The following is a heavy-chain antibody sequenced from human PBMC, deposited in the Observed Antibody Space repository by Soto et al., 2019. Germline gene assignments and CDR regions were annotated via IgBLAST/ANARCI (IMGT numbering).Heavy chain of an antibody. D-gene: IGHD2-15*01. CDR2: TYYSGST. J-gene: IGHJ6*02. CDR1: GGSISSGGYY. V-gene: IGHV4-31*03. Sequence: QVQLQESGPGLVKPSQTLSLTCTVSGGSISSGGYYWSWIRQHPGKGLEWIGYTYYSGSTYYNPSLRRRVTVSVDTSKNQFSLKLSSVTAADTAVYYCARAARRASYYYYYGMDVWGQGTTVTVSS. CDR3: ARAARRASYYYYYGMDV.